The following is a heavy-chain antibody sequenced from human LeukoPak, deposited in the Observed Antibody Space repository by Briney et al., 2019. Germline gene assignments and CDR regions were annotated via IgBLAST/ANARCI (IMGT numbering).Heavy chain of an antibody. CDR2: IGTIGSNV. V-gene: IGHV3-48*02. CDR1: GFIFSRYS. D-gene: IGHD2-21*01. Sequence: GRSLRLSCAASGFIFSRYSFHWVRQAPGKGLEWVAKIGTIGSNVDYADSVKGRFTISRDNAKNSLYLQMNSLRDEDTAVYYCARDNWVAIPGLYDPWGQGTLVTVSS. J-gene: IGHJ5*02. CDR3: ARDNWVAIPGLYDP.